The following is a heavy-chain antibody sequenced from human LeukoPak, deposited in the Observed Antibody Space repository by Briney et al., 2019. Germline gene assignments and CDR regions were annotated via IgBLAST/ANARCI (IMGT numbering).Heavy chain of an antibody. CDR3: AREKYDSSGYYTDNYYFDY. CDR1: GFTFDDYG. D-gene: IGHD3-22*01. V-gene: IGHV3-20*04. CDR2: INWNGCSI. J-gene: IGHJ4*02. Sequence: GGSLRLSCAASGFTFDDYGMTWVRQAPGKGLEWVSDINWNGCSISYADSVKGLFTVSSNNAKNSLYLQMNSLRAEDTAFYYCAREKYDSSGYYTDNYYFDYWGQGTLVTVSS.